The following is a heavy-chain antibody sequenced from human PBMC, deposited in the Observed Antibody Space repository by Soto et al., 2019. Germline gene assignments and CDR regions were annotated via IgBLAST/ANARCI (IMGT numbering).Heavy chain of an antibody. CDR2: IKSDGSGT. CDR3: ARGEGERYDGNGYLGRQ. D-gene: IGHD3-22*01. V-gene: IGHV3-74*01. CDR1: GFTFSSYW. J-gene: IGHJ4*02. Sequence: EVQLVESGGGVVQPGESLTLSCAASGFTFSSYWMHWVRQAPGKGLVWVSRIKSDGSGTYYADSVKGRLTISRDNAKNTVYLQMNSLRVEDTAVYCCARGEGERYDGNGYLGRQWGQGTLVTVSS.